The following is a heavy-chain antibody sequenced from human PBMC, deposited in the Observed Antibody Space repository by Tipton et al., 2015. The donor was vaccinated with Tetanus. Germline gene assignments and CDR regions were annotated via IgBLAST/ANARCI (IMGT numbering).Heavy chain of an antibody. Sequence: SLRLSCAASGFTFTDYWMHWVRQAPGTGLVWVARINSDGSARSYADSVKGRFTISRDNAKDTLHLQMNSLRVEDTAVYYCARDPHTIRTGNHRGFDYWGQGTLVTVSS. V-gene: IGHV3-74*01. CDR3: ARDPHTIRTGNHRGFDY. CDR2: INSDGSAR. CDR1: GFTFTDYW. D-gene: IGHD3-10*01. J-gene: IGHJ4*02.